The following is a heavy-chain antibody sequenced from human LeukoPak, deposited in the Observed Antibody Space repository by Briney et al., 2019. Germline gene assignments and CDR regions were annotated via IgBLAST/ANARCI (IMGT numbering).Heavy chain of an antibody. CDR3: ARDLTMVRGGGLDC. D-gene: IGHD3-10*01. Sequence: SETLSLTCTVSGGSISSYYWSWIRQPPGKGLEWIGYIYYSGSTNYNPSLKSRVTISVDTSKNQFSLKLSSVTAADTAVYYCARDLTMVRGGGLDCWGQGTLVTVSS. CDR1: GGSISSYY. V-gene: IGHV4-59*01. J-gene: IGHJ4*02. CDR2: IYYSGST.